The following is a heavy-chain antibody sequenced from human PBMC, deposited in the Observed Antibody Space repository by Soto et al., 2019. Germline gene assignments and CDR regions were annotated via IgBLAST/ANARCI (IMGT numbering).Heavy chain of an antibody. CDR3: ARVPTWVEPATIPILDY. J-gene: IGHJ4*02. D-gene: IGHD2-2*01. Sequence: GASVKVSCTASGYTFASYYIHWVRQAPGQGLEWMGIINPSGSSTNYAQKFQGRVTMTSDTSTSTVYMELSSLRSEDTAVYYCARVPTWVEPATIPILDYWGQGTLVTVSS. CDR1: GYTFASYY. CDR2: INPSGSST. V-gene: IGHV1-46*01.